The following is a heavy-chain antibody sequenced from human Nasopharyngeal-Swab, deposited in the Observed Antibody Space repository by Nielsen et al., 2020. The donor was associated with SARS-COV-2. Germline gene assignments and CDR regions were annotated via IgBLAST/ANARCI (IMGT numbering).Heavy chain of an antibody. D-gene: IGHD2-2*01. V-gene: IGHV3-33*01. CDR1: RFTFSSYG. CDR3: ARESTPHCSSTSCLPDY. CDR2: IWYDGSNK. Sequence: GGSLRLSCAASRFTFSSYGMHWVRQAPGKGLEWVAVIWYDGSNKYYADSVKGRFTISRDNSKNTLYLQMNSLRAEDTAVYYCARESTPHCSSTSCLPDYWGQGTLVTVSS. J-gene: IGHJ4*02.